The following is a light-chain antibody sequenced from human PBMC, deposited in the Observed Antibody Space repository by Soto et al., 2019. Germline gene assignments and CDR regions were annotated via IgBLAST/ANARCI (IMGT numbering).Light chain of an antibody. V-gene: IGKV3-20*01. CDR3: QQYGSSGT. J-gene: IGKJ1*01. CDR2: DVS. Sequence: ELLMTQSPATLSVSPGEGVTLSCRASQSMTTKLAWYQQKPGQAPRLLIYDVSNRATGIPARLSGSGSGTDFTLTISRLEPEDFAVYYCQQYGSSGTFGQGTKVDIK. CDR1: QSMTTK.